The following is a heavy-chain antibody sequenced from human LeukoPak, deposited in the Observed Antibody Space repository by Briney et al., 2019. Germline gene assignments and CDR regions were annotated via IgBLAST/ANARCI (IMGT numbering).Heavy chain of an antibody. V-gene: IGHV4-30-2*01. CDR2: IYHSGST. D-gene: IGHD5-24*01. CDR3: ARGSNGGYTFDY. Sequence: SQTLSLTCTVSGGSISSGGYYWSWIRQPPGKGLEWIGYIYHSGSTYYNPSLKSRVTISVDRSKNQFSLKLSSVTAADTAVYYCARGSNGGYTFDYWGQGTLVTVSS. J-gene: IGHJ4*02. CDR1: GGSISSGGYY.